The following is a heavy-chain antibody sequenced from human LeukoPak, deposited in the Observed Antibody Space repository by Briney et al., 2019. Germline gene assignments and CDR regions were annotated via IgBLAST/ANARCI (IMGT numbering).Heavy chain of an antibody. J-gene: IGHJ4*02. CDR1: GGSISSSSYY. Sequence: PSETLSLTCTVSGGSISSSSYYWGWIRQPPGKGLEWIGSIYYSGSTYYNPSLKSRVTISVDTSKNQFSLKLSSVTAADTAVYYCARLRLGEYWSGLGAYYFDYWGQGTLVTVSS. D-gene: IGHD3-16*01. V-gene: IGHV4-39*07. CDR2: IYYSGST. CDR3: ARLRLGEYWSGLGAYYFDY.